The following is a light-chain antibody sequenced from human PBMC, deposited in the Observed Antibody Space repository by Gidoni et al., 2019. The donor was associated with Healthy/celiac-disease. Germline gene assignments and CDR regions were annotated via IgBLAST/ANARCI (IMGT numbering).Light chain of an antibody. CDR2: AAS. J-gene: IGKJ2*01. CDR3: QQSYSTPVT. V-gene: IGKV1-39*01. CDR1: QSISSY. Sequence: DIQMTQPPSSLSASVGDRVTITCRASQSISSYLNWYQQKPGKAPKLLIYAASSLQSGVPSRFSGSGSGKDFTLTISSLQPEDFATYYCQQSYSTPVTFGPGTKLEIK.